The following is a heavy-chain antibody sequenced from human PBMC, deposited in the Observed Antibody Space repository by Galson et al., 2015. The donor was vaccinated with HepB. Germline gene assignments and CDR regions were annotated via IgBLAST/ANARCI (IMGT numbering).Heavy chain of an antibody. D-gene: IGHD3-22*01. CDR2: IVVGSGNT. V-gene: IGHV1-58*02. CDR3: AEWPLGYYDSSGYYMGLDY. J-gene: IGHJ4*02. Sequence: SVKVSCKASGFTFTSSAMQWVRQARGQRLEWIVWIVVGSGNTNYAQKFQERVTITRDISTSTAYMELSSLRSEDTAVYYCAEWPLGYYDSSGYYMGLDYWGQGTLVTVSS. CDR1: GFTFTSSA.